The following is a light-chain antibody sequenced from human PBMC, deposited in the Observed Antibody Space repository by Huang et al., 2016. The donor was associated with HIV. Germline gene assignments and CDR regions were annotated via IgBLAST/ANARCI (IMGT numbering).Light chain of an antibody. CDR1: QNVSDW. V-gene: IGKV1-5*03. Sequence: DIQMTQSPPTLSASVGDRVTITCRASQNVSDWLAWYQQKPGLAPSLLVYKASNLEDGIPSRFSGSGFGTEFTLTINSLQPDDSGSYYCQQYSSYSSWTFGQGTRVEI. J-gene: IGKJ1*01. CDR3: QQYSSYSSWT. CDR2: KAS.